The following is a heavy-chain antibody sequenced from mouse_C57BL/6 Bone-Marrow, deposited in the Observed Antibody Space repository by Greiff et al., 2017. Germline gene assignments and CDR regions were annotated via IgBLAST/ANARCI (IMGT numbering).Heavy chain of an antibody. J-gene: IGHJ2*01. CDR3: ARHLTGTGYYFDY. CDR1: GFTFSSYG. CDR2: ISSGGSYT. V-gene: IGHV5-6*01. Sequence: EVKLMESGGDLVKPGGSLKLSCAASGFTFSSYGMSWVRQTPDKRLEWVATISSGGSYTYYPDSVKGRFTISRDNAKNTLYLQMSSLKSEDTAMYYCARHLTGTGYYFDYWGQGTTLTVSS. D-gene: IGHD4-1*01.